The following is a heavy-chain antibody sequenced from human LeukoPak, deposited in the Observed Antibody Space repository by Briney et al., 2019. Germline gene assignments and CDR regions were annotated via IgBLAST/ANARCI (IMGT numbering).Heavy chain of an antibody. CDR1: GGSISGYY. CDR3: ARVYYDSSGCLCPFDI. Sequence: SETLSLTCTVSGGSISGYYWSWIRQPAGRGLEWIGRIYTSGSTNYNPSLKSRVTMSVDTSKNQFSLRLSSVTAADTAVYYCARVYYDSSGCLCPFDIWGQGTMVNVSS. D-gene: IGHD3-22*01. V-gene: IGHV4-4*07. CDR2: IYTSGST. J-gene: IGHJ3*02.